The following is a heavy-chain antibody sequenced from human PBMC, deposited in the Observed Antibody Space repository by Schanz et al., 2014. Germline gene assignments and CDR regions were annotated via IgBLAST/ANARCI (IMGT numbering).Heavy chain of an antibody. J-gene: IGHJ4*02. D-gene: IGHD5-18*01. CDR2: ISGSGGNT. CDR3: AKDAENTAMITDYFDY. CDR1: GFTFSDYW. Sequence: VQLVESGGGVVQPGRSLRLSCTASGFTFSDYWMSWVRQAPGRGLEWVSIISGSGGNTYYADAVRGRFTISRDNSKTTVYLQMNSLRAEDTAVYYCAKDAENTAMITDYFDYWGQGTPVTVSS. V-gene: IGHV3-23*04.